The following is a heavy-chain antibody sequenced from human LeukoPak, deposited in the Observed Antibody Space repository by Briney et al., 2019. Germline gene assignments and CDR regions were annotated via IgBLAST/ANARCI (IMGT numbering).Heavy chain of an antibody. D-gene: IGHD1-26*01. CDR1: GGSISSHY. J-gene: IGHJ4*02. V-gene: IGHV4-59*11. Sequence: SETLSLTCTVSGGSISSHYWNWIRQPPGKGLEWIGYIYYSGSTNYNPSLKSRVTISLDTSKSQFSLKLSSMTAADTAVYYCAREGSRWVDFDYWGQGTLVTVSS. CDR2: IYYSGST. CDR3: AREGSRWVDFDY.